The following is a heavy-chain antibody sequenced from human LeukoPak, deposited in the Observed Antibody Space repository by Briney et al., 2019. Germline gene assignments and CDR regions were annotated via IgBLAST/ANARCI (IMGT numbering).Heavy chain of an antibody. Sequence: GGSLRLSCAVSGGTFSAYWMAWVRQSPGKGLEWVAEINEDGSVKYYVDSMKGRFTISRDNAKNSLYLQMNSLGAEDTAVYYCAKVPRDSNCYWGQGTLVTVSS. V-gene: IGHV3-7*01. D-gene: IGHD3-22*01. CDR1: GGTFSAYW. J-gene: IGHJ4*02. CDR3: AKVPRDSNCY. CDR2: INEDGSVK.